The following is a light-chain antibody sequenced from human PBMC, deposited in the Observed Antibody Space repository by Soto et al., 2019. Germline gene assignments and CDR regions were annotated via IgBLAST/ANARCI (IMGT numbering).Light chain of an antibody. CDR3: GSYTGSIYV. J-gene: IGLJ1*01. CDR2: EVS. Sequence: QSALTQPASVSGSPGQSITISCTGTSSDVGGYKSVSWYQQHPGKAPKLIIYEVSNRPSGFSSRFSGSKSGNTASLTISGLQAEDEADYYCGSYTGSIYVFGTGTKVTVL. CDR1: SSDVGGYKS. V-gene: IGLV2-14*01.